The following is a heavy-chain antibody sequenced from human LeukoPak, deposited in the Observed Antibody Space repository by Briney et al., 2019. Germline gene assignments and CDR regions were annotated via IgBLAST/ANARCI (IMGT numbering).Heavy chain of an antibody. CDR1: GGSISRGSYY. CDR2: IYNSGST. Sequence: PSETLSLTCTVSGGSISRGSYYWSWIRQPAGTGLEWIGRIYNSGSTNYNPSLKSRVTISIDTSKNQFSLKLDSVTAADTAVYYCARQVVAAATTFDYWGQGTLVTVSS. D-gene: IGHD2-15*01. V-gene: IGHV4-61*02. CDR3: ARQVVAAATTFDY. J-gene: IGHJ4*02.